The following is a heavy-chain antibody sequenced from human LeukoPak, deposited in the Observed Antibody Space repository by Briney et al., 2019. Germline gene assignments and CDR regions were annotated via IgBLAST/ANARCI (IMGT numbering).Heavy chain of an antibody. D-gene: IGHD6-13*01. V-gene: IGHV1-18*01. CDR3: ARAHIAAAGRGWFDP. CDR1: GYTFTSYG. Sequence: ASVKVSCKASGYTFTSYGISWVRQAPGQGLEWMGWISAYNGNTNYAQKLQGRVTMTTDTSTSTAYMELRSLRSDDTAVYYCARAHIAAAGRGWFDPWGQGTLVAVSS. CDR2: ISAYNGNT. J-gene: IGHJ5*02.